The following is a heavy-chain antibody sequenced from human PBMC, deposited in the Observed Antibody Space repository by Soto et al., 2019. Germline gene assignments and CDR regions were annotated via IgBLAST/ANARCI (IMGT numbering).Heavy chain of an antibody. Sequence: EVQLVETGGGLIQPGGSLRLSCAASGFTVSSNYMSWVRQAPGKGLEWVSVIYSGGSTYYADSVKGRFTISRDNSKNTLYLQLNSLIAEDKAVYYCGRCLKPLYSGSYFDYWGQGTLVTVSS. CDR3: GRCLKPLYSGSYFDY. CDR1: GFTVSSNY. V-gene: IGHV3-53*02. D-gene: IGHD1-26*01. CDR2: IYSGGST. J-gene: IGHJ4*02.